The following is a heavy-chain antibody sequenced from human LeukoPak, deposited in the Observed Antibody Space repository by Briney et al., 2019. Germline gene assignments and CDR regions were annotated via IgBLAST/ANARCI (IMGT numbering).Heavy chain of an antibody. CDR1: GFTVSSNY. V-gene: IGHV3-53*01. Sequence: PGGSLRLSCAASGFTVSSNYMSWVRQAPGKGLEWVSVIYSDGTTYYADSVRGRFTISRDNSKNTLYLQMNSLRAEDTAVYYCAKDRTSIAVAGRFDYWGQGTLVTVSS. CDR2: IYSDGTT. D-gene: IGHD6-19*01. J-gene: IGHJ4*02. CDR3: AKDRTSIAVAGRFDY.